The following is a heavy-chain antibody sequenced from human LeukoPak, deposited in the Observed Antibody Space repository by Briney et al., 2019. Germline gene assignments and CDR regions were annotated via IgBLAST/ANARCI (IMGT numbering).Heavy chain of an antibody. D-gene: IGHD2-15*01. CDR1: GGSISSYY. V-gene: IGHV4-34*01. J-gene: IGHJ4*02. Sequence: PSETLSLTCTVSGGSISSYYWSWIRQPAGKGLEWIGEINHSGSTNYNPSLKSRVTISVDTSKNQFSLKLSSVTAADTAVYYCASGYCSGGSCLDYWGQGTLVTVSS. CDR3: ASGYCSGGSCLDY. CDR2: INHSGST.